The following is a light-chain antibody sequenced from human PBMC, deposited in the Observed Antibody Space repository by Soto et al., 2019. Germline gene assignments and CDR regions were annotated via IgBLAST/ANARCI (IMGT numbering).Light chain of an antibody. V-gene: IGKV3-15*01. J-gene: IGKJ1*01. Sequence: IVMTQSPATLSVSPGGRATLSCRASQAISDNLAWYQHKPGQPPRLLIYDASTRATGIPARFSGGGSGTEFTLTISSLQSEDFAVYYCQQYHYWWTFGQGTKVDIK. CDR2: DAS. CDR1: QAISDN. CDR3: QQYHYWWT.